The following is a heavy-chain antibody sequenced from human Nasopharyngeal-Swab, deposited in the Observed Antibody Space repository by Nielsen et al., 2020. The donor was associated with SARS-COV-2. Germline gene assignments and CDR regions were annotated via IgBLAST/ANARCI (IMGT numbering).Heavy chain of an antibody. CDR2: IYYSGTT. J-gene: IGHJ4*02. D-gene: IGHD5-12*01. CDR3: ARVWVDIVATIGAQSFDY. CDR1: GGSISSSSYY. V-gene: IGHV4-39*07. Sequence: SETLSLTCTVSGGSISSSSYYWGWIRQPPGKGLEWIGSIYYSGTTYYNPSLKRRVTISVDTSKNQFSLKLSSVTAADTAVYYCARVWVDIVATIGAQSFDYWGQGTLVTVSS.